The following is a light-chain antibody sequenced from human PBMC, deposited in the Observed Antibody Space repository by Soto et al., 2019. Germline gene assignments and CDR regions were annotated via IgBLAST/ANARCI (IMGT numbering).Light chain of an antibody. Sequence: QSVLTQPPSASGTPGLRVTMSCSGSFSNIGSNFVFWYQQLPGTSPKLLIYDNSQRPSGVSDRFSGSKSGSSASLAISGLRSEDEADYYCAAWDDSLSGPVFGTGTKLTVL. V-gene: IGLV1-47*02. J-gene: IGLJ1*01. CDR2: DNS. CDR1: FSNIGSNF. CDR3: AAWDDSLSGPV.